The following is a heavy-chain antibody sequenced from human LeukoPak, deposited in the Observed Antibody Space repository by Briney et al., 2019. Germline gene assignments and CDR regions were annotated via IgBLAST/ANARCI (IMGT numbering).Heavy chain of an antibody. CDR1: GYTFTSYG. J-gene: IGHJ4*02. Sequence: GASVKVSCKASGYTFTSYGISWVRQGPGQGLEWMGWISAYNGNTNYTQKLQGRVTMTTDTSTSTAYMELRSLRSDDTAVYYCARSSLTTGSYRADYWGQGTLVPVSS. D-gene: IGHD3-16*02. V-gene: IGHV1-18*01. CDR2: ISAYNGNT. CDR3: ARSSLTTGSYRADY.